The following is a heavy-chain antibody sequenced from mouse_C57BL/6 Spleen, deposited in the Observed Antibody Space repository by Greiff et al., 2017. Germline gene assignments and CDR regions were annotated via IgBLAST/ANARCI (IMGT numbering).Heavy chain of an antibody. CDR2: INPSSGYT. V-gene: IGHV1-4*01. CDR1: GYTFTSYT. J-gene: IGHJ1*03. Sequence: QVQLQQSGAELARPGASVKMSCKASGYTFTSYTMHWVKQRPGQGLEWIGYINPSSGYTKYNQKFKDKATLTADKSSSTAYMQLSSLTSEDSAVYYCASKANWDWYFDVWGTGTTVTVSS. CDR3: ASKANWDWYFDV. D-gene: IGHD4-1*01.